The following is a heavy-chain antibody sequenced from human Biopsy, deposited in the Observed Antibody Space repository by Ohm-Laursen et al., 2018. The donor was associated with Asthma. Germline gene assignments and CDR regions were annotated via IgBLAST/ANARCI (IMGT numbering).Heavy chain of an antibody. V-gene: IGHV4-39*01. CDR2: ISYTGSA. Sequence: SETLSLTCTVSGGSMSSSSYYWGWIRQPPGKGLEWMGSISYTGSAYHNPSLKSRVTISVDTSKNHFSLKLSSVTAADTAVYYCARHWDWGSFFAYWGQGTPVTVSS. J-gene: IGHJ4*02. CDR1: GGSMSSSSYY. CDR3: ARHWDWGSFFAY. D-gene: IGHD7-27*01.